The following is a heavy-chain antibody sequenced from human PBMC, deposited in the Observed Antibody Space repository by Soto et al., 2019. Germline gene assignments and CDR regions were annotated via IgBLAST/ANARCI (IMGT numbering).Heavy chain of an antibody. CDR1: GRSITSVGYY. CDR3: AAVVPGAELWWFDP. D-gene: IGHD2-2*01. J-gene: IGHJ5*02. V-gene: IGHV4-31*03. CDR2: IYYNGNT. Sequence: SETLSLTCTISGRSITSVGYYWSWIRQHPGKGLEWIGYIYYNGNTYYNPSLKSRVTISVDTSKNQFSLRLSSVTAADTAVYYCAAVVPGAELWWFDPWGKGTLVTVSS.